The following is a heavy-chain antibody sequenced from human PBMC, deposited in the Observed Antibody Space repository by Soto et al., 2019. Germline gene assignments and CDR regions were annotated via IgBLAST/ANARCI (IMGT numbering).Heavy chain of an antibody. CDR2: ISYDGKHK. CDR3: AKGHCGGDCSSDYYFDY. CDR1: GFSFNSYG. D-gene: IGHD2-21*02. Sequence: VGSLRLSCAASGFSFNSYGMHWVRQAPGKGLEWVTVISYDGKHKHYADSVKGRFAISRDNSKNTLYLQMNSLGPEDTAVYYCAKGHCGGDCSSDYYFDYWGQGALVTVS. J-gene: IGHJ4*02. V-gene: IGHV3-30*18.